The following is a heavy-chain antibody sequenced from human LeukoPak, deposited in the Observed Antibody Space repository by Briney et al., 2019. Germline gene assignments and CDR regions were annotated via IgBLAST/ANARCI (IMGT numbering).Heavy chain of an antibody. CDR1: GFTFSNAW. Sequence: GGSLRLSCAASGFTFSNAWMSWVRQAPGKGLEWVGRIKSKTDGGTTDYAAPVKGGFTISRDDSKNTLYLQMNSLKTEDTAVYCCTTSFYDWYYFDYWGQGTLVTVSS. CDR3: TTSFYDWYYFDY. CDR2: IKSKTDGGTT. D-gene: IGHD3-16*01. V-gene: IGHV3-15*01. J-gene: IGHJ4*02.